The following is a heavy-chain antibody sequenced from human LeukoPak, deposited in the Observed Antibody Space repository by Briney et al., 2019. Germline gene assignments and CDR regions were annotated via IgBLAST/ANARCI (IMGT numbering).Heavy chain of an antibody. CDR2: MNPNSGNT. CDR3: ARGVGYCSSTSCFNWFDP. V-gene: IGHV1-8*02. J-gene: IGHJ5*02. D-gene: IGHD2-2*01. CDR1: GGTFSSYA. Sequence: ASVKVSCKASGGTFSSYASSWVRQATGQELEWMGWMNPNSGNTGYAQKFQGRVTMTRNTSISTAYMELSSLRSEDTAVYYCARGVGYCSSTSCFNWFDPWGQGTLVTVSS.